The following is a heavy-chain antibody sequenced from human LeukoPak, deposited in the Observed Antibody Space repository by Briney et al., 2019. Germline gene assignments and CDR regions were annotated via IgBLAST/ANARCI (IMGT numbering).Heavy chain of an antibody. Sequence: PGGSLRLSCAASGFTFSSYIMNWVRQAPGKGLEWVSSISSSSSYIYYADSVKGRFTISRDNAKNSLYLQMNSLRAEDTAVYYCARDSLYDSSADFDYWGQGTLVTVSS. D-gene: IGHD3-22*01. CDR1: GFTFSSYI. V-gene: IGHV3-21*04. J-gene: IGHJ4*02. CDR2: ISSSSSYI. CDR3: ARDSLYDSSADFDY.